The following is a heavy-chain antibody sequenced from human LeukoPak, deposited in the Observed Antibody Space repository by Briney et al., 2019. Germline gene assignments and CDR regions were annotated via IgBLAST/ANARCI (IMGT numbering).Heavy chain of an antibody. CDR2: TSSSSSYT. J-gene: IGHJ4*02. CDR1: GFTFSEYY. Sequence: SGGSLRLSCVASGFTFSEYYMGWIRQAPGKGLEWVSYTSSSSSYTNYADSVKGRFTVSRDNAKNSLYLQMNSLRAEDTAVYYCARAEEQWLSYFDYWGQGTLVTVSS. V-gene: IGHV3-11*05. CDR3: ARAEEQWLSYFDY. D-gene: IGHD6-19*01.